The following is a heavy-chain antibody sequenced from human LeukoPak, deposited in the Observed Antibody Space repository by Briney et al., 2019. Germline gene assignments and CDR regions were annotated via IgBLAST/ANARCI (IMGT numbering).Heavy chain of an antibody. CDR2: IYYSGST. CDR3: ARVDGYTILDY. V-gene: IGHV4-59*01. CDR1: GFIFSDCY. Sequence: PGGSLRLSCAASGFIFSDCYMNWIRQPPGKGLEWIGYIYYSGSTNYNPSLKSRVTISVDTSKNQFSLKLSSVTAADTAVYYCARVDGYTILDYWGQGTLVTVSS. D-gene: IGHD5-24*01. J-gene: IGHJ4*02.